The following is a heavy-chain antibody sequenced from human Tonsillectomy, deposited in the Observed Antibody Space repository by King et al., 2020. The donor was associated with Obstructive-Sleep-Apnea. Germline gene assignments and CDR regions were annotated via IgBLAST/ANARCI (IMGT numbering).Heavy chain of an antibody. Sequence: VQLVESGGGVVQPGRSLRLSCAASGFTFSSYAMHWVRQAPGKGLEWVAVISYDGSNKYYADSVKGRFTISRDNSKNTLYLQMNSLRAEDTAVYYCARDRWRSYDAFDSWGQGTMVTVSS. D-gene: IGHD1-26*01. CDR2: ISYDGSNK. CDR1: GFTFSSYA. CDR3: ARDRWRSYDAFDS. J-gene: IGHJ3*02. V-gene: IGHV3-30*04.